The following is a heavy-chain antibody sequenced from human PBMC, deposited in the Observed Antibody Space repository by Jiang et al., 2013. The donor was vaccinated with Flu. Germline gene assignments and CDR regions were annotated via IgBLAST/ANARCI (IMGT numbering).Heavy chain of an antibody. CDR1: GYTFTSYA. V-gene: IGHV1-3*01. CDR2: INAGNGNT. J-gene: IGHJ4*02. Sequence: KVSCKASGYTFTSYAMHWVRQAPGQRLEWMGWINAGNGNTKYSQKFQGRVTITRDTSASTAYMELSSLRSEDTAVYYCASLAAAADYFDYWGQGTLVTVSS. D-gene: IGHD6-13*01. CDR3: ASLAAAADYFDY.